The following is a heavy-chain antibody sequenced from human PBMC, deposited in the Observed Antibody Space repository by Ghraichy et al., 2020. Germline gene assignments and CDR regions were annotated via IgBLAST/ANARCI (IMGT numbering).Heavy chain of an antibody. CDR3: ARDVVPSATKYGLDV. Sequence: SETLSLTCTVSGGSISSYYWNWIRQPPGKGLEWIGYIYYSGSTNYNSSLKSRVTISVDPSKNQFSLKLSSVTAADTAVYYCARDVVPSATKYGLDVWGQGTTVPVSS. CDR2: IYYSGST. D-gene: IGHD2-2*01. V-gene: IGHV4-59*01. J-gene: IGHJ6*02. CDR1: GGSISSYY.